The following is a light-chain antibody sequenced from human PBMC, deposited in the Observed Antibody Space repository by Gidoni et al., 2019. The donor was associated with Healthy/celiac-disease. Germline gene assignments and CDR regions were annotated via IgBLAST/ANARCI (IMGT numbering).Light chain of an antibody. CDR3: QSDDRIVV. V-gene: IGLV1-40*01. CDR1: SSNIGAGYD. CDR2: GNS. Sequence: QSVLTQPPSVSRAPGQRVTIPCTGSSSNIGAGYDVHWYQQLPGTAPKLLIYGNSQRPAGVPERFAGAKSGTAASLAITGHQAEEEADYYCQSDDRIVVFGGGTKLTVL. J-gene: IGLJ2*01.